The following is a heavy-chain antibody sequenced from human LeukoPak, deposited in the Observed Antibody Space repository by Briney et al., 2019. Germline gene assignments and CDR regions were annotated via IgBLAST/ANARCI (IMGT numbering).Heavy chain of an antibody. Sequence: KASETLSLTCTVFGDSLSSRYWSWMRQSPGKGLEWIGYIYGSGSTHYDPSLRSRVTISEDTSKNPFSLKLASVTAADTAVYYCAKNVGWYTYDSWGQGTLVTVSS. CDR1: GDSLSSRY. J-gene: IGHJ4*02. D-gene: IGHD6-19*01. CDR3: AKNVGWYTYDS. V-gene: IGHV4-59*08. CDR2: IYGSGST.